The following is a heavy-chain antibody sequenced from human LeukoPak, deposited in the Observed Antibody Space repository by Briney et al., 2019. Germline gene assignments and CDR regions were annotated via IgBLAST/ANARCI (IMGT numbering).Heavy chain of an antibody. Sequence: GGSLRLSCAASGFTFSSYSMNWVRQAPGKGLEWVSYISSSSSTIYYADSVKGRFTISRDNAKNSLYLQMNSLRAEDTAVYYCAKDTYYYDSSGYLSLAAFDIWGQGTMVTVSS. V-gene: IGHV3-48*04. CDR3: AKDTYYYDSSGYLSLAAFDI. D-gene: IGHD3-22*01. CDR2: ISSSSSTI. CDR1: GFTFSSYS. J-gene: IGHJ3*02.